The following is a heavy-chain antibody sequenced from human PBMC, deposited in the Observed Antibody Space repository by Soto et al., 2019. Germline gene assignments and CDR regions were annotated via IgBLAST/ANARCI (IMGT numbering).Heavy chain of an antibody. J-gene: IGHJ6*02. Sequence: QVQLQESGPGLVKPSETLSLTCTVSGGSISSYYWSWIRQAPGKGLQYIGYIYYSDSTNYNPSLNSRVTISVDTPRNPFSLTLNSVPAADPAVYYCARGLWEREGNVMDVWGQGTTVTVSS. CDR3: ARGLWEREGNVMDV. CDR2: IYYSDST. CDR1: GGSISSYY. V-gene: IGHV4-59*08. D-gene: IGHD1-26*01.